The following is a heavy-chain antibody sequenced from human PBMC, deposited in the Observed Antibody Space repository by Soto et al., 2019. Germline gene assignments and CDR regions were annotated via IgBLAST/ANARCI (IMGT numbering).Heavy chain of an antibody. CDR1: GGSFSGYY. D-gene: IGHD5-12*01. CDR3: ARGHIVATHNWFDP. Sequence: SETLSLTCAVYGGSFSGYYWSWIRQPPGKGLEWIGEINHSGSTNYNPSLKSRVTISVDTSKNQFSLKLSSVTAADTAVYYCARGHIVATHNWFDPWGKGTLVTVS. CDR2: INHSGST. J-gene: IGHJ5*02. V-gene: IGHV4-34*01.